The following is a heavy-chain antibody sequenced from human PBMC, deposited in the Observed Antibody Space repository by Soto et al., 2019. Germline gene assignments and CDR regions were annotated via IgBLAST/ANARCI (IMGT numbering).Heavy chain of an antibody. Sequence: PSETLSLTCTVSGGSISSYYWSWIRQPAGKGLEWIGRIYTSGSTNYNPSLKSRVTMSVDTSKNQFSLKLSSVTAADTAVYYCARDRCSGGSCYHNWFDPWGQGTLVTVS. CDR2: IYTSGST. CDR3: ARDRCSGGSCYHNWFDP. D-gene: IGHD2-15*01. J-gene: IGHJ5*02. CDR1: GGSISSYY. V-gene: IGHV4-4*07.